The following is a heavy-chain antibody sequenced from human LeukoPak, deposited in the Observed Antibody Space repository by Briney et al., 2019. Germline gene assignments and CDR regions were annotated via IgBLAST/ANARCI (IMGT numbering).Heavy chain of an antibody. CDR1: GGSISSYY. CDR3: ARRLASYYYGMDV. Sequence: KPSETLSLTCTVSGGSISSYYWSWIRQPPGKGLEWIGYIYYSGSTNYNPSLKSRVTISVDTSKNQFSLKLSSVTAADTAVYYCARRLASYYYGMDVWGQGTTVTVSS. J-gene: IGHJ6*02. V-gene: IGHV4-59*08. CDR2: IYYSGST.